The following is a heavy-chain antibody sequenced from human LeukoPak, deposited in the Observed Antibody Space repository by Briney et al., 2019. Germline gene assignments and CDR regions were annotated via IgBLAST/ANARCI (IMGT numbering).Heavy chain of an antibody. CDR2: IYHSGST. V-gene: IGHV4-4*02. J-gene: IGHJ3*02. CDR1: GGSISSSNR. CDR3: ARGNYGGNAGDAFDI. D-gene: IGHD4-23*01. Sequence: SGTLSLTCAVSGGSISSSNRWSWVRQPPGKGLEWIGEIYHSGSTNYNPSLKGRVTISVDRSKNQFSLKLSSVTAADTAVYYCARGNYGGNAGDAFDIWGQGTMVTVSS.